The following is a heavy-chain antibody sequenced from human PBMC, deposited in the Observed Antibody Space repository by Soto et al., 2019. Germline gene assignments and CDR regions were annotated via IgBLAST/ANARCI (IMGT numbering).Heavy chain of an antibody. J-gene: IGHJ4*02. Sequence: QVQLVQSGAEVKKPGSSVKVSCKASGGTFSRYGISWVRQAPGQGLEWMGGIIPIFGTTNYAQKFQDRLTITADASTSTAYMELSSLRSDDTAVYYCAGKFHGDCSGCSCWRLGNWGQGTLVTVSS. V-gene: IGHV1-69*01. CDR2: IIPIFGTT. CDR1: GGTFSRYG. D-gene: IGHD2-15*01. CDR3: AGKFHGDCSGCSCWRLGN.